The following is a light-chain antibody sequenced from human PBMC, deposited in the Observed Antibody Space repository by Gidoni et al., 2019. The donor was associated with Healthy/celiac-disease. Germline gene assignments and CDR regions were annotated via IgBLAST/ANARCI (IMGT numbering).Light chain of an antibody. V-gene: IGKV3-20*01. CDR1: QSVSSSY. Sequence: IVLTQSPGPLSLSPGERATLSFRASQSVSSSYLAWYQQKPGQAPRLLIYGASSRATGIPDRFSGSGSGTDFTLTISRLEPEDFAVYYCQQYGSSPPFTFGPGTKVDIK. CDR3: QQYGSSPPFT. J-gene: IGKJ3*01. CDR2: GAS.